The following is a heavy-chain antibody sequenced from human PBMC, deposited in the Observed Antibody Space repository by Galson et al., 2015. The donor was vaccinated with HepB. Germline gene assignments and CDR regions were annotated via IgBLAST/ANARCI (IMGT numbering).Heavy chain of an antibody. V-gene: IGHV3-23*01. CDR2: ITGKGDSK. D-gene: IGHD3-16*01. CDR3: AKGYGLFDC. Sequence: SLRLSCAASGFAFDSHAMSWVRQAPGGGLEWISGITGKGDSKFYADSVKGRFTVSRENSNNMLYLQMNSLRGEDAGLYLCAKGYGLFDCWGQGILVTVSS. CDR1: GFAFDSHA. J-gene: IGHJ5*01.